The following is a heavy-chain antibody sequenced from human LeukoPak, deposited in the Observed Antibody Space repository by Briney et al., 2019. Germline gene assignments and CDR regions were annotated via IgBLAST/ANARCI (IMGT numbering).Heavy chain of an antibody. D-gene: IGHD6-19*01. CDR1: GGSVSSSSYY. CDR3: ARVRGSGWYPFDY. CDR2: IYYSGST. V-gene: IGHV4-61*01. Sequence: SETLSLTCTVSGGSVSSSSYYWSWIRQPPGKGLEWIGYIYYSGSTNYNPSLRSRVTIAVDPSTNQFSLKLSSVTAVDTAVYYCARVRGSGWYPFDYWGQGILVTVS. J-gene: IGHJ4*02.